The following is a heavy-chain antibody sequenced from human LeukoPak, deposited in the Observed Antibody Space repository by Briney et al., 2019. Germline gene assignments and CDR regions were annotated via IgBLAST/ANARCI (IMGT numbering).Heavy chain of an antibody. CDR3: AREGYDFWSGYYSKSHYYYGMDV. Sequence: SETLSLTCTVSGGSISSGSYYWSWIRQPAGKGLEWIGRIYTSGSTNYNPSLKSRVTISVDTSKNQFSLKLSSVTAADTAVYYCAREGYDFWSGYYSKSHYYYGMDVWGQGTTVTVSS. J-gene: IGHJ6*02. V-gene: IGHV4-61*02. CDR1: GGSISSGSYY. CDR2: IYTSGST. D-gene: IGHD3-3*01.